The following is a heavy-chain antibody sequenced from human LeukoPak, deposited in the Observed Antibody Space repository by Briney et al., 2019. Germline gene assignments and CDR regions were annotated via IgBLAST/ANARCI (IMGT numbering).Heavy chain of an antibody. CDR3: ARDPRDGYGHFDY. J-gene: IGHJ4*02. V-gene: IGHV3-66*02. CDR2: IYSDGDT. CDR1: GFTFSGNH. D-gene: IGHD5-24*01. Sequence: GGSLRLSCVVSGFTFSGNHMNWVRQAPGKGLEWVSVIYSDGDTYYADSVKGRFTISRDSSRNTLSLQMNSLKPEDTAVYYCARDPRDGYGHFDYWGQGTLVTVSP.